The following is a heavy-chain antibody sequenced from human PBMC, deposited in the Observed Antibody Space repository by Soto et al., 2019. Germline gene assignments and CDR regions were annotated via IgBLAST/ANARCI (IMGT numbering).Heavy chain of an antibody. D-gene: IGHD3-10*01. V-gene: IGHV1-46*01. CDR3: ARSYYGSGSYPRGSQDFDY. CDR1: GYTFTSYY. CDR2: INPSGGST. Sequence: ASVKVSCKASGYTFTSYYMHWVRQAPGQGLEWMGIINPSGGSTSYAQKFRGRVTMTRDTSTSTVYMELSSLRSEDTAVYYCARSYYGSGSYPRGSQDFDYWGQGTLVTVSS. J-gene: IGHJ4*02.